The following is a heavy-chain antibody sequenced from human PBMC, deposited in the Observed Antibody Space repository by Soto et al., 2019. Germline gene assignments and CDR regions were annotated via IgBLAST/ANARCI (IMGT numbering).Heavy chain of an antibody. V-gene: IGHV3-74*01. CDR1: GFTFSNFW. CDR2: INRDGSDT. D-gene: IGHD6-13*01. CDR3: ARDYASSWFYGMDV. Sequence: EVQLVESGGGLVQPGGSLRLSCAASGFTFSNFWMHWVRQVPGKGLVWVSRINRDGSDTSHADSVKGRFTISRDNVKNTLYLQMNSLRAVDTAVYYCARDYASSWFYGMDVWGQGTTVTVSS. J-gene: IGHJ6*02.